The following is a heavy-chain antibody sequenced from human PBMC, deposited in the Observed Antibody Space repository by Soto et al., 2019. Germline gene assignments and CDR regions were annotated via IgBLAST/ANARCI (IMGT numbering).Heavy chain of an antibody. CDR2: IYYSGST. J-gene: IGHJ5*02. D-gene: IGHD3-9*01. CDR1: GGSIDRSSYY. CDR3: ARHGRYSLLAQSFFDP. Sequence: QLHLQESGPGLVKPSETLSLTCIVSGGSIDRSSYYWGWIRQPPGKGLEWIGTIYYSGSTYYNTSLGSRVTISVDTSRNQFSLMLTSVTAADTALYYCARHGRYSLLAQSFFDPWGQGILVTVAS. V-gene: IGHV4-39*01.